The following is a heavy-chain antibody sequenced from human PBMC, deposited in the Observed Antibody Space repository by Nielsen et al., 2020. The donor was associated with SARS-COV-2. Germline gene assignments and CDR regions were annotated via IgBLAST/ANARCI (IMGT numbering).Heavy chain of an antibody. J-gene: IGHJ3*02. Sequence: SETLFLTCTVSGGSISSYYWSWIRQPPGKGLEWIGYIYYSGSTNYNPSLKSRVTISVDTSKNQFSLKLSSVTAADTAVYYCARGRIEDAFDIWGQGTMVTVSS. V-gene: IGHV4-59*01. CDR2: IYYSGST. CDR1: GGSISSYY. D-gene: IGHD1-26*01. CDR3: ARGRIEDAFDI.